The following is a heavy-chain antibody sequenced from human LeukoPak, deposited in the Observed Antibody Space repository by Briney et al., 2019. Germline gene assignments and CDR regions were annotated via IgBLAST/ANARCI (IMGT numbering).Heavy chain of an antibody. CDR1: GYTVSSYG. J-gene: IGHJ6*03. Sequence: ASVKVSCKASGYTVSSYGISWVRQAPGQGLEWMGWISAYNGNTNYAQKLQGRVTMTTETSTSTAYKELRSLRSDDTAVYYCARAKAAAGKGYYYYMDVWGKGTTVTVSS. V-gene: IGHV1-18*01. CDR2: ISAYNGNT. D-gene: IGHD6-13*01. CDR3: ARAKAAAGKGYYYYMDV.